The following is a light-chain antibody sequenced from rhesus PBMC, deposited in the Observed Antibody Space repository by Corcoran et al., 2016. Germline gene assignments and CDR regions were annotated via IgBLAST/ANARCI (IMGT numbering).Light chain of an antibody. V-gene: IGLV2S7*01. CDR2: GVS. Sequence: QSAPHQPPSESGSPGQSVTISCTGTISDFGGYNYVSWYQQHPGKAPKLMIYGVSKRPSGVSDRFSGSKSGNTASLTISGLQAEDEVDYYCCSYTTSSLYIFGAGTRLTVL. CDR3: CSYTTSSLYI. J-gene: IGLJ1*01. CDR1: ISDFGGYNY.